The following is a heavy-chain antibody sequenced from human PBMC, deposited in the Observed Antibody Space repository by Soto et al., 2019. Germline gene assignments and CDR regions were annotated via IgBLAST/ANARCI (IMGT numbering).Heavy chain of an antibody. V-gene: IGHV4-39*01. CDR1: GDSIRSSPY. J-gene: IGHJ6*02. CDR3: RRSSRYSTDV. CDR2: IYSTGNT. Sequence: TLSLTCSVSGDSIRSSPYWGWIRHPPGKGLEWIGSIYSTGNTYYNPSLNSQVTISVDTSKNQFSLNVISVTAADTAVYYCRRSSRYSTDVWGRG. D-gene: IGHD6-13*01.